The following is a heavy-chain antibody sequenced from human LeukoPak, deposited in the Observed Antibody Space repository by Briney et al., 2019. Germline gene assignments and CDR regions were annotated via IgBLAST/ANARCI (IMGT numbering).Heavy chain of an antibody. D-gene: IGHD6-6*01. CDR3: GRSYSRSSPYFDD. Sequence: SETLSLTCTVSGGSISIYYWRWIRQPPGKGLEWIGYNYYSGTTNYNRYLQIRLTLSVVTSKTEFSLKLTAVTAAGTTFLCDGRSYSRSSPYFDDWGQGSLVTVSS. J-gene: IGHJ4*02. CDR2: NYYSGTT. V-gene: IGHV4-59*01. CDR1: GGSISIYY.